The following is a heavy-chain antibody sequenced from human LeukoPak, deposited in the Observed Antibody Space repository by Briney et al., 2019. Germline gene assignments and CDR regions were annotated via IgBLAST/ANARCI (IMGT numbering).Heavy chain of an antibody. V-gene: IGHV3-30-3*01. J-gene: IGHJ4*02. CDR1: GFTFSSYA. D-gene: IGHD4-23*01. CDR2: ISYDGSNK. CDR3: AREGGSGNQIFDY. Sequence: GGSLRLSCAASGFTFSSYAMHWVRQAPGKGLEWVAVISYDGSNKYYADSVKGRFTISRDNSKNTLYLRMNSLRAEDTAVYYCAREGGSGNQIFDYWGQGTLVTVSS.